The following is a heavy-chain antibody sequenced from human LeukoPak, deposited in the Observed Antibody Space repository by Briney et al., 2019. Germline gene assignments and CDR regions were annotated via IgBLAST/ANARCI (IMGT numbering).Heavy chain of an antibody. CDR3: ARTHYGSGSHNWFDP. J-gene: IGHJ5*02. CDR1: GGSVSSGSYY. V-gene: IGHV4-61*01. Sequence: KPSETLSLTCTVSGGSVSSGSYYWSWIRHPPGKGLEWSGYIYYSGSTNHNPPLKSRVTISVDTSKNQFSLKLSSVTAADTAVYYCARTHYGSGSHNWFDPWGQGTLVTVSS. D-gene: IGHD3-10*01. CDR2: IYYSGST.